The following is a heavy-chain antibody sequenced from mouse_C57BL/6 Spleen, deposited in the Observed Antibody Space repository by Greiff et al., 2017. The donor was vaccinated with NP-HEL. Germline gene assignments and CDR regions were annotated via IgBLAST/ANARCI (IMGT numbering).Heavy chain of an antibody. Sequence: EVKLVESGGGLVKPGGSLKLSCEASGFTFSGYGMHWVRQTPEKGLEWVAYISSGSSTIYYADTVKGRFTISRDNAMNTLFLQMTSLRSEDTAMYYCARRGARDTGYATDYWGQGTSVTVSS. J-gene: IGHJ4*01. CDR2: ISSGSSTI. D-gene: IGHD3-3*01. CDR3: ARRGARDTGYATDY. CDR1: GFTFSGYG. V-gene: IGHV5-17*01.